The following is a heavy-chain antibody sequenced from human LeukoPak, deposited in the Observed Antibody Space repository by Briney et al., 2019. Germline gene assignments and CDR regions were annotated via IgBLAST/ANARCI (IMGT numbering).Heavy chain of an antibody. J-gene: IGHJ6*03. V-gene: IGHV3-30*18. CDR1: GFTFSNNG. CDR3: AKSSSSFDPQFYFVDG. D-gene: IGHD6-6*01. CDR2: ISFDENDK. Sequence: GGSLRLSCAASGFTFSNNGIHWVRQAPGKGREWVAVISFDENDKHHTHSVKDRFTTYTANPKHTIFLKMNTLRGEDMSVYDCAKSSSSFDPQFYFVDGWGKGTTVTVSS.